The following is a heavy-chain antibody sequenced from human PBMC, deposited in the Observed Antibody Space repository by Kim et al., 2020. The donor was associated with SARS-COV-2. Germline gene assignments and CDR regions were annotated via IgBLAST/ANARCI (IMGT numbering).Heavy chain of an antibody. J-gene: IGHJ4*02. CDR1: GGSISSGGYY. Sequence: SETLSLTCTVSGGSISSGGYYWSWIRQHPGKGLEWIGYIYYSGSTYYNPSLKSRVTISVDTAKNQFSLKLSSVTAADTAVYYCARGILITIFGVVAHLDFGGQGTLVPVSS. CDR3: ARGILITIFGVVAHLDF. CDR2: IYYSGST. V-gene: IGHV4-31*03. D-gene: IGHD3-3*01.